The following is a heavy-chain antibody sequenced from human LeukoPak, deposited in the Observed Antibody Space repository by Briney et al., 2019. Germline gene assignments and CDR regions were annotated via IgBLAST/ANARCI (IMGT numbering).Heavy chain of an antibody. J-gene: IGHJ4*02. D-gene: IGHD2-15*01. Sequence: SVKVSCKASGFTFTSSAMQWVRQARGQRLEWIGWIVVGSGNTNYAQKFQERVTITRDMSTSTAYMELSSLRSEDTAVYYCAADPLGYCSGGSCYGYWGQGTLVTVSS. CDR2: IVVGSGNT. CDR1: GFTFTSSA. V-gene: IGHV1-58*02. CDR3: AADPLGYCSGGSCYGY.